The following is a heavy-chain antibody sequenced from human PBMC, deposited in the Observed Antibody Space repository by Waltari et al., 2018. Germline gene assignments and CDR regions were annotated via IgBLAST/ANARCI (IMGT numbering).Heavy chain of an antibody. CDR3: ATHKLGISQHYYHMGA. J-gene: IGHJ6*03. V-gene: IGHV1-69*12. D-gene: IGHD7-27*01. CDR1: CGPFGGSG. Sequence: VQLVQSVAAVRTPGSSVKVSCQASCGPFGGSGISWVRLTPGQRLEWLGGIIPIFGIPDYSQKFQDRLTITADASTSTAYMELSSLTSEDTAIYFCATHKLGISQHYYHMGAWGKGTTVTISS. CDR2: IIPIFGIP.